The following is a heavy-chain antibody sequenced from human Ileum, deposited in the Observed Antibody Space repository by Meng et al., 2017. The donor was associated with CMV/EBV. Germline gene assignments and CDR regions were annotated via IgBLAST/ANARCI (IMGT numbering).Heavy chain of an antibody. Sequence: GSLRLSCTVSGVSVSNYWWSWIRQSPGKGLEWIGYIHYSGTTNQNPSLRSRVIVSVDTSKNQFSLKLSSVTAADTAVYYCARDSYHYGSSTYNWFDPWGQGTLVTVSS. V-gene: IGHV4-59*02. CDR1: GVSVSNYW. J-gene: IGHJ5*02. CDR2: IHYSGTT. D-gene: IGHD3-10*01. CDR3: ARDSYHYGSSTYNWFDP.